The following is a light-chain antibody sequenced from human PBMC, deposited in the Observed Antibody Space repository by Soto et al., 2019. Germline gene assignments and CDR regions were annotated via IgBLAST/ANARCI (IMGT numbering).Light chain of an antibody. V-gene: IGLV2-8*01. CDR1: RSDVGAYKY. CDR2: EGT. Sequence: QSALTQPPSASGSPGQSVTISCTGTRSDVGAYKYVSWYQQYPGKAPKLMIYEGTKRPSGVPDRFSGSKSGNTASLTVSGLQAEDEADYYCASYVGDDIWVFGGGTQLTVL. CDR3: ASYVGDDIWV. J-gene: IGLJ3*02.